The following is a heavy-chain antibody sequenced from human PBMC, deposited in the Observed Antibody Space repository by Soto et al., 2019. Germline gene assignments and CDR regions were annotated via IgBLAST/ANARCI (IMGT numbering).Heavy chain of an antibody. J-gene: IGHJ4*02. CDR2: ISGSGDTT. V-gene: IGHV3-23*01. D-gene: IGHD2-21*02. CDR1: GFTFAAYA. Sequence: GGSLRLSCAGSGFTFAAYAMSWVRQAPGKGLEWVSSISGSGDTTYYADSVNGRFTISRDNSQRTLSLQMNSLRAEDTALYYCELKGTAHTYYWGQGTLVTVSS. CDR3: ELKGTAHTYY.